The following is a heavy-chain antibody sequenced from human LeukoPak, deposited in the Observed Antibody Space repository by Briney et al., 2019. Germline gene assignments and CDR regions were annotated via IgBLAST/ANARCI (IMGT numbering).Heavy chain of an antibody. J-gene: IGHJ4*02. CDR1: GFTFSSYS. D-gene: IGHD6-6*01. V-gene: IGHV3-21*01. CDR3: ARDRLGIAARGALLAY. CDR2: ISSSSSYI. Sequence: GGSLRLSCAASGFTFSSYSMNWVRQAPGKGLEWVSSISSSSSYIYYADSVKGRFTISRDNAKNSLYLQMNSLRAEDTAVYYCARDRLGIAARGALLAYWGQGTLVTVSS.